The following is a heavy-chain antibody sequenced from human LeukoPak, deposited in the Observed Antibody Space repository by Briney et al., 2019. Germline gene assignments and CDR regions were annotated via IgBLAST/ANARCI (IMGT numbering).Heavy chain of an antibody. J-gene: IGHJ4*02. CDR1: GFTFSSYA. D-gene: IGHD3-22*01. CDR3: ARGMSATSGYLELEY. CDR2: ISGSGGNT. V-gene: IGHV3-23*01. Sequence: GGSLRLSCAASGFTFSSYAMSWVRQSPGKGLEWVSAISGSGGNTYSADSVRGRCTISRDNSLQTLFLHMNSLRAEDTAVYYCARGMSATSGYLELEYWGQGALVTVST.